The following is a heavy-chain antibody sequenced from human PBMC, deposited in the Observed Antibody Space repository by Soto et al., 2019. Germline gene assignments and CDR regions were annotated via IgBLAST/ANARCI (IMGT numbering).Heavy chain of an antibody. CDR2: ISAYNGNT. CDR1: GYTFTSHG. CDR3: ARVIAIVATIASYGMDV. J-gene: IGHJ6*02. Sequence: QVQLVQSGAEVKKPGASVKVSCKPSGYTFTSHGISWVRQAPGQGLEWMGWISAYNGNTNYAQKLQGRVTMTTDTSTSTAYMELRRLRSDDTAVYYCARVIAIVATIASYGMDVWGQGTTVTVSS. V-gene: IGHV1-18*04. D-gene: IGHD5-12*01.